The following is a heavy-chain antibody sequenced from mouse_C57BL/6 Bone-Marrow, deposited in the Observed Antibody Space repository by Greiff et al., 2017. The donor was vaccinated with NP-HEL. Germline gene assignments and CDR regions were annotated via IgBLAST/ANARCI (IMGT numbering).Heavy chain of an antibody. V-gene: IGHV5-16*01. CDR1: GFTFSDYY. CDR2: INYDGSST. Sequence: EVKLVESEGGLVQPGSSMKLSCTASGFTFSDYYMAWVRQVPEKGLEWVANINYDGSSTYYLDSLKSRFIISRDNAKNILYLQMSSLKSEDTATYYCARSYGYPYYFDYWGQGTTLTVSS. CDR3: ARSYGYPYYFDY. D-gene: IGHD2-2*01. J-gene: IGHJ2*01.